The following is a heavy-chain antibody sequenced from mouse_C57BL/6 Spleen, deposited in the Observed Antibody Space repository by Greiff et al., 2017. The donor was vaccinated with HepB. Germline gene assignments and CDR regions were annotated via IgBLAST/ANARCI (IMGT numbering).Heavy chain of an antibody. CDR2: IRNKANGYTT. CDR3: ARYISGYYFYFDY. CDR1: GFTFTDYY. D-gene: IGHD2-3*01. J-gene: IGHJ2*01. V-gene: IGHV7-3*01. Sequence: EVKLVESGGGLVQPGGSLSLSCAASGFTFTDYYMSWVRQPPGKALEWLGFIRNKANGYTTEYSASVKGRFTISRDNSQSILYLQMNALRAEDSATYYCARYISGYYFYFDYWGQGTTLTVSS.